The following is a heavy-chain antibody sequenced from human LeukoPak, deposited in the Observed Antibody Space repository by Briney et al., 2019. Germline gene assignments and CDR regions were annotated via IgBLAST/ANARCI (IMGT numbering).Heavy chain of an antibody. V-gene: IGHV4-39*01. D-gene: IGHD4-17*01. CDR3: ARHDYGPYYFHY. Sequence: SETLSLTCNVSGGSISDINYYWAWIRQPPGKGLEWIASVYYSGSTHYNPSLESRVTISVDTSKTQFSLKLSSVTAADTAVYYCARHDYGPYYFHYWGQGTLVTVSS. CDR1: GGSISDINYY. CDR2: VYYSGST. J-gene: IGHJ4*02.